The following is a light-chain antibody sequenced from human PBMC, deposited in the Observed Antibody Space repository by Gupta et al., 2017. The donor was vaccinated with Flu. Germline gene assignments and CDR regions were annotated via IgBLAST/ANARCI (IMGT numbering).Light chain of an antibody. CDR2: DAS. CDR1: QSVYTY. CDR3: QQRSNWVT. Sequence: EIVLTQSPVTLSLSPGERATLSCRASQSVYTYLAWYQQKPGQAPRLLIYDASNRATGIPARFSGSGSGTDFTLTISSLEPEDFAVYYCQQRSNWVTFGRGTKVEIK. V-gene: IGKV3-11*01. J-gene: IGKJ4*01.